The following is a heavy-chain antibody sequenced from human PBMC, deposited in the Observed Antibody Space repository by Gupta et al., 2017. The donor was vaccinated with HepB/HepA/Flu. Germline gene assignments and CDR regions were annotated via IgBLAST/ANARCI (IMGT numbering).Heavy chain of an antibody. D-gene: IGHD3-16*01. V-gene: IGHV3-21*02. CDR3: AREELNRYGGSYNDCDC. CDR2: ISGSSRFI. J-gene: IGHJ4*02. Sequence: EVQLVESGGGLAKPGGSLRLSCATSGFIFSHYTLTGFRQIPGKGLEWVSSISGSSRFIYYADAVKGRFTISRDNGNSSLHLHMSRMTADDSGIYYCAREELNRYGGSYNDCDCWGQGTLGAVS. CDR1: GFIFSHYT.